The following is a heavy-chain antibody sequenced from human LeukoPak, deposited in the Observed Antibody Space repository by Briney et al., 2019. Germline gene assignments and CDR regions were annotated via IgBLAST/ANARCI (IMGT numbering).Heavy chain of an antibody. CDR1: GFTFSSYA. J-gene: IGHJ4*02. D-gene: IGHD4-11*01. V-gene: IGHV3-23*01. Sequence: GGSLRLXCAASGFTFSSYAMSWVRQTPGKGLEWVSAIVDSGGGTYYADSVKGRFTISRDNSKNTLYLQMNSLRAEDTAVYYCARGYYSNYYWGQGTLVNVYS. CDR3: ARGYYSNYY. CDR2: IVDSGGGT.